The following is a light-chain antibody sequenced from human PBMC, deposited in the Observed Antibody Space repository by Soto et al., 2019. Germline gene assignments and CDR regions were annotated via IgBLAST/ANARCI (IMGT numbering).Light chain of an antibody. CDR1: QSVTNW. CDR2: DAS. V-gene: IGKV1-5*01. Sequence: DIQMTKSPPPLSPSLGDRATIPCRASQSVTNWLAWYQQKPGKAPNLLIYDASRLQSGIPSRFSGSGSGTEFTLTISSLQPDDFATYYCQQYTAYPYTFGQGTKLEIK. J-gene: IGKJ2*01. CDR3: QQYTAYPYT.